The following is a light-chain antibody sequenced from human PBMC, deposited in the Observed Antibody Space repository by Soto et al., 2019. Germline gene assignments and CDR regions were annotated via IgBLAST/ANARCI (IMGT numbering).Light chain of an antibody. CDR3: QQYNKWPPYT. J-gene: IGKJ2*01. V-gene: IGKV3-15*01. CDR2: AAS. CDR1: QSVSSN. Sequence: EIVMTQSPATLSVSPGERATLSCRASQSVSSNLAWYQQKPGQAPRLLIYAASTRATGIPARFSGSRSGTEFTLTISSLQSEDFAVYYCQQYNKWPPYTFGQGTKLEIK.